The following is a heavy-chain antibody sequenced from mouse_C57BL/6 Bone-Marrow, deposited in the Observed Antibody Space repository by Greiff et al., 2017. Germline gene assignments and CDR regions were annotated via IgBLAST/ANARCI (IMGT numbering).Heavy chain of an antibody. J-gene: IGHJ4*01. Sequence: QVQLQQSGAELAKPGASVKLSCKASGYTFTSSWMNWVKQRPGQGLEWIGYINPSSGYTKYNQKFKDKATLTADKSSSTAYMKLSSLTYEDSAVYYCARSGLLYSMYYWCQGTSVTVSS. D-gene: IGHD3-1*01. V-gene: IGHV1-7*01. CDR3: ARSGLLYSMYY. CDR2: INPSSGYT. CDR1: GYTFTSSW.